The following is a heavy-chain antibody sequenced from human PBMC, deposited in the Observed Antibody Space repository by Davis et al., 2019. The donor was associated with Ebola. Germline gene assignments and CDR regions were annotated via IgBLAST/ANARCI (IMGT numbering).Heavy chain of an antibody. V-gene: IGHV4-61*08. CDR1: GGSISSGDYY. J-gene: IGHJ3*01. D-gene: IGHD2-8*02. CDR3: ARDYWATEGAFDV. CDR2: VYYSGTT. Sequence: MPSETLSLTCTVSGGSISSGDYYWSWIRQPPGKGLEWIGNVYYSGTTTYNPSLKSPVTISVDTSENQFSLNLISVTAADTAVYYCARDYWATEGAFDVWGQGTLVTVAS.